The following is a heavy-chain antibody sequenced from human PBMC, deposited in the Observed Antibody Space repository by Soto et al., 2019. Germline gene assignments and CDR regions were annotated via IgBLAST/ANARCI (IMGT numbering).Heavy chain of an antibody. V-gene: IGHV3-74*01. D-gene: IGHD3-16*01. CDR3: GRGFYVDPPAFDY. Sequence: EVQLVESGGGLVQPGGSLRLSCAASGFTFSSYYMHWVRQAPGKGLVCISRIKTQGRFSSYADSVSGRCTISRANARKTLFLQMNSLSDADTVVQYCGRGFYVDPPAFDYWGQGTLVSVSS. CDR1: GFTFSSYY. J-gene: IGHJ4*02. CDR2: IKTQGRFS.